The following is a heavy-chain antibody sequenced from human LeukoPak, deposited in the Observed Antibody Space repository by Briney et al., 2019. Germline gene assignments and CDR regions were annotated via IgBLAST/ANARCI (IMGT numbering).Heavy chain of an antibody. J-gene: IGHJ6*02. CDR3: AGYGDSSYYYYYYGMDV. V-gene: IGHV4-59*01. Sequence: SETLSLTCTVSGGSLSSYYWSWIRQPPGRGLEWIGYVYYSGNTDYNPSLKSRVTISVDTSQNQFSLHLSSVTAADTAVYYCAGYGDSSYYYYYYGMDVWGQGTTVTVSS. D-gene: IGHD4-17*01. CDR2: VYYSGNT. CDR1: GGSLSSYY.